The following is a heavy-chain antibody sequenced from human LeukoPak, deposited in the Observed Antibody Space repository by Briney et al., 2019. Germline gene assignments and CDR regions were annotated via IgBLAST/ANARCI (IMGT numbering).Heavy chain of an antibody. V-gene: IGHV3-74*01. CDR2: IKSDGST. Sequence: GGSLRLSCAASGFTFSSYWMHWVRQTPGKGLVWVSRIKSDGSTIYADSVKGRFTISRDNARNTLYLQMNSLRAEDTAVYYCARTAAAANFDYWGQGTLVTVSS. D-gene: IGHD6-13*01. J-gene: IGHJ4*02. CDR3: ARTAAAANFDY. CDR1: GFTFSSYW.